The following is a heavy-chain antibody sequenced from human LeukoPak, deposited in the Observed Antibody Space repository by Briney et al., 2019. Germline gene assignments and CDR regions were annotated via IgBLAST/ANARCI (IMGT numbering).Heavy chain of an antibody. J-gene: IGHJ4*02. CDR2: ISYDGSNK. V-gene: IGHV3-30-3*01. CDR3: ARVDSSGYDLYPDY. Sequence: GGSLRLSCAASGFTFSSYAMHWVRQAPGKGLEWVAVISYDGSNKYYADSVKGRFTISRDNAKNSLYLQMNSLRAEDTALYHCARVDSSGYDLYPDYWGQGTLVTVSS. CDR1: GFTFSSYA. D-gene: IGHD3-22*01.